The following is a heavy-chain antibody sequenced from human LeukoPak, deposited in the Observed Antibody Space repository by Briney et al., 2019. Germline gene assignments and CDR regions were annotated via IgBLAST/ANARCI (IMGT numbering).Heavy chain of an antibody. CDR3: ARSPRWIHGLGYFDY. J-gene: IGHJ4*02. CDR2: INPNSGGT. Sequence: ASVKVSCKASGYTFTGYYMHWVRQAPGQGLEWMGWINPNSGGTNYAQKFQGRVTMTRDTSISTAYMELSRLRSDDTAVYYCARSPRWIHGLGYFDYWGQGTLVTVSS. V-gene: IGHV1-2*02. D-gene: IGHD5-18*01. CDR1: GYTFTGYY.